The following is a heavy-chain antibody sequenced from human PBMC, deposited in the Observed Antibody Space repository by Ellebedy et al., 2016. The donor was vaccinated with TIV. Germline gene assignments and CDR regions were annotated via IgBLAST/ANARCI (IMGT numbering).Heavy chain of an antibody. CDR3: ARSDGFAGSYTGY. J-gene: IGHJ4*02. CDR1: GGSISSSSYY. CDR2: ISYGGST. V-gene: IGHV4-39*07. D-gene: IGHD3-10*01. Sequence: SETLSLXXAVSGGSISSSSYYWGWIRQPPGKGLEWIGSISYGGSTYYNPSLKSRIAISVDTSKNQFSLKLTSVTAADTAVYYCARSDGFAGSYTGYWGQGTLVTVSS.